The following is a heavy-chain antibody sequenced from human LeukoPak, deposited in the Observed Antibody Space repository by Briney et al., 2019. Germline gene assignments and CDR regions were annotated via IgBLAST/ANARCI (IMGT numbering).Heavy chain of an antibody. Sequence: PGGSLRLSCAASGFTFSNYWMHWVRQAPGKGLVWVSRINSDGINTSYADSVKGRFTISRDNAKNSLYLQMNSLRAEDTAVYYCAIIYLIVGATTFDYWGQGTLVTVSS. CDR1: GFTFSNYW. V-gene: IGHV3-74*01. CDR2: INSDGINT. CDR3: AIIYLIVGATTFDY. J-gene: IGHJ4*02. D-gene: IGHD1-26*01.